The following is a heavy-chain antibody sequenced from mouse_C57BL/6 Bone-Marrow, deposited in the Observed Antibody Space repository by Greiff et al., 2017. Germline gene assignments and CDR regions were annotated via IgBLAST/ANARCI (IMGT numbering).Heavy chain of an antibody. V-gene: IGHV1-81*01. CDR1: GYTFTSYG. D-gene: IGHD1-1*02. CDR3: ARKGGGY. Sequence: VQLQQSGAELARPGASVKLSCKASGYTFTSYGISWVKQSPGQGLEWIGEIYPRSGNTYYNEKFKGKATLTTDKSSRTAYLELRSLTSEDSAVYFCARKGGGYWGQGTTLTVSS. J-gene: IGHJ2*01. CDR2: IYPRSGNT.